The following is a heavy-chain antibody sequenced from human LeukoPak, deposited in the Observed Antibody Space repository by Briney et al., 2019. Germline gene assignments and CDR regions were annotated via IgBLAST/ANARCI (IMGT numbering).Heavy chain of an antibody. CDR1: GGSFSGYY. J-gene: IGHJ4*02. Sequence: SETLSLTCAVYGGSFSGYYWSWIRQPPGKGLEWIGEINHSGSTNYNPSLKSRVTISVDTSKNQFSLKLSSMTAADTAVYYCARHRPLGWFAFPFDFWDQGTLVTVSS. CDR2: INHSGST. D-gene: IGHD3-10*01. V-gene: IGHV4-34*01. CDR3: ARHRPLGWFAFPFDF.